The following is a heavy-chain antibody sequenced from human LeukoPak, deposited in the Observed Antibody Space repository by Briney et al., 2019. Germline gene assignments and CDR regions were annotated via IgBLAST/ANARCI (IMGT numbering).Heavy chain of an antibody. V-gene: IGHV4-59*01. CDR2: IYYSGSI. CDR1: GGSISSYY. J-gene: IGHJ6*03. CDR3: ARAGRLRLGGYYMDV. Sequence: PSETLSLTCTVSGGSISSYYWSWIRQPPGKGLEWIGYIYYSGSINYNPTLKSRVTISVDTSKNQFSLKLSSVTAADTAVYYCARAGRLRLGGYYMDVWGKGTTVTVSS. D-gene: IGHD3-16*01.